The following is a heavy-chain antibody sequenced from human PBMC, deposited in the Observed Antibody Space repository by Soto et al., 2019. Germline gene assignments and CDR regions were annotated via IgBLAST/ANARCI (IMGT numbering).Heavy chain of an antibody. CDR2: ISYDGSNK. D-gene: IGHD2-2*01. CDR3: AKTLYCISTSCYLWSYYYGMDV. Sequence: QVQLVESGGGVFQPGRSLRLSCAASGFTFSSYGMHWVRQAPGKGLEWVAVISYDGSNKYYADSVKGRFTISRDNSKNTLYLQMNSLRAEDTAVYYCAKTLYCISTSCYLWSYYYGMDVWGQGTTVTVSS. CDR1: GFTFSSYG. J-gene: IGHJ6*02. V-gene: IGHV3-30*18.